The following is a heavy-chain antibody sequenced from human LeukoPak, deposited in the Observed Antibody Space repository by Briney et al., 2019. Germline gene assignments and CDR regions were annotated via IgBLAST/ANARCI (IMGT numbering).Heavy chain of an antibody. J-gene: IGHJ3*02. V-gene: IGHV4-59*01. CDR2: IYYSGST. D-gene: IGHD3-10*01. Sequence: SETLSLTCTVSGGSISSYYWSWIRQPPGKGLEWIGYIYYSGSTNYNPSLKSRVTIPVDTSKNQFSLKLSSVTAADTAVYYCARNFGLWFGELLSSDAFDIWGQGTMVTVSS. CDR3: ARNFGLWFGELLSSDAFDI. CDR1: GGSISSYY.